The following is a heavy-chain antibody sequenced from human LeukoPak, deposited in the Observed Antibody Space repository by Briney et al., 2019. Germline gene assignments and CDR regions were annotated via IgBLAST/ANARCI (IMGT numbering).Heavy chain of an antibody. CDR2: IIPILGIA. V-gene: IGHV1-69*04. CDR1: GGTFSSYA. CDR3: AREPLPQDSGSYSHYYYGMDV. J-gene: IGHJ6*02. Sequence: ASVKVSCKASGGTFSSYAISWVRQAPGQGPEWMGRIIPILGIANYAQKFQGRVTITADKSTSTAYMELSSLRSEDTAVYYCAREPLPQDSGSYSHYYYGMDVWGQGTTVTVSS. D-gene: IGHD1-26*01.